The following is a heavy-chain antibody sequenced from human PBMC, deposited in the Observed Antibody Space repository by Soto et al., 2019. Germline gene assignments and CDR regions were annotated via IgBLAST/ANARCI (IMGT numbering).Heavy chain of an antibody. CDR3: ARLEGLAAISYYFDF. J-gene: IGHJ4*02. V-gene: IGHV4-4*02. Sequence: SETLSLTCAVSGGSISSSNWWSWVRQPPGKGLEWIGEIYHSGSTNYNPSLKSRVTISVDKSKNQFSLKLSSVTAADSAVYFCARLEGLAAISYYFDFWGPGALVTVSS. D-gene: IGHD3-9*01. CDR1: GGSISSSNW. CDR2: IYHSGST.